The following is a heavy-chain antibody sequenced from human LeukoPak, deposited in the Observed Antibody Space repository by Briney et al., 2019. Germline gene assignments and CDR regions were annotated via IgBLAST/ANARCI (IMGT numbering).Heavy chain of an antibody. Sequence: ASVKVSCKASGYTFTSYGISWVRQAPGQGLEGLGWISAYSGNTNYAQKLQGRVTLTTETSTNTAHMDLRSLRSDDTAVYFCARVSLDTSMVYYYMDVWGKGTTVTVSS. J-gene: IGHJ6*03. CDR1: GYTFTSYG. CDR3: ARVSLDTSMVYYYMDV. D-gene: IGHD5-18*01. V-gene: IGHV1-18*01. CDR2: ISAYSGNT.